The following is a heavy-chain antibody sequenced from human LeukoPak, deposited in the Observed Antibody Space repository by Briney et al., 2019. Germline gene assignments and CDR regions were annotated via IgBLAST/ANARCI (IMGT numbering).Heavy chain of an antibody. J-gene: IGHJ5*02. D-gene: IGHD4-11*01. CDR3: ARERASNNYNNWLDP. CDR2: INHSGSA. Sequence: PSETLSLTRAVYGGSFSDYYWTWIRQPPGKGLEWIGDINHSGSANYNPSLKSRVTISVDRSRNQFYLRLSPVTVADTALYYCARERASNNYNNWLDPWGQGTLVTVSS. CDR1: GGSFSDYY. V-gene: IGHV4-34*01.